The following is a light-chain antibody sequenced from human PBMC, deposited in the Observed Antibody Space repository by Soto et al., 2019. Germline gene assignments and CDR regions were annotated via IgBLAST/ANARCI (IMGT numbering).Light chain of an antibody. CDR3: QQYGGSPWT. V-gene: IGKV3-20*01. CDR1: QSVSNSY. J-gene: IGKJ1*01. Sequence: EIVLTQSPGTLSLSPGERATLSCRASQSVSNSYLAWYQQKPGQAPRRLIYGASSRATGIPDRFSGSGSGTDFALTISRLEPEDFAVYHCQQYGGSPWTFGQGTKVEIK. CDR2: GAS.